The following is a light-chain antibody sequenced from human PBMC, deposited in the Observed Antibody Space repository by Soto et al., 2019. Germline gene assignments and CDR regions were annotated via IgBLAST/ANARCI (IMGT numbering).Light chain of an antibody. CDR3: SSYTSSSTPYV. Sequence: LTQPASVSGYPGQAITISCTGTSSDVGGYNYVSWYQQHPGKAPKLMIYDVSNRPSGVSNRFSGSKSGNTASLTISGLQAEDEADYYCSSYTSSSTPYVFGAGTKVTVL. CDR1: SSDVGGYNY. J-gene: IGLJ1*01. V-gene: IGLV2-14*01. CDR2: DVS.